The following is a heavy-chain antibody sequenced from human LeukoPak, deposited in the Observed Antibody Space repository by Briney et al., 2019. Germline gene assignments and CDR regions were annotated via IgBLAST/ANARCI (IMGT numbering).Heavy chain of an antibody. J-gene: IGHJ5*02. CDR2: INPNSGAT. CDR1: GYTFTGYY. Sequence: ASVKVSCKASGYTFTGYYMHWVRQAPGRGLEWMGWINPNSGATKYAQKFQGRVTMTRDTSISTAYMEVSRLRFDDTVVYYCARDGGWYQLLWWFDPWGQGTLVTVSS. D-gene: IGHD2-2*01. CDR3: ARDGGWYQLLWWFDP. V-gene: IGHV1-2*02.